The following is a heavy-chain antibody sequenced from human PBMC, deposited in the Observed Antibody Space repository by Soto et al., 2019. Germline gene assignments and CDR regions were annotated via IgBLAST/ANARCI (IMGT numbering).Heavy chain of an antibody. V-gene: IGHV3-23*01. CDR1: GFSFRTYA. J-gene: IGHJ4*02. D-gene: IGHD6-19*01. CDR2: MRTSGQLT. Sequence: GGSLRLFCAASGFSFRTYAMGWARQAPGKGLEWVSVMRTSGQLTYNAASVKGRFTISRDNSENTLYLQMSSLRAEDAAIYYCATDAARTNGWYYFDYWGQGTLVTVS. CDR3: ATDAARTNGWYYFDY.